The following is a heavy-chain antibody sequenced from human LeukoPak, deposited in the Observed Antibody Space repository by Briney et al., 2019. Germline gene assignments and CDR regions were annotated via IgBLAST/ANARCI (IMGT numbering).Heavy chain of an antibody. CDR2: IKRKIDGGGTA. CDR3: TDDLQYFASD. CDR1: GFTFSDAW. D-gene: IGHD3-3*01. J-gene: IGHJ4*02. V-gene: IGHV3-15*01. Sequence: GGSLRLSCAASGFTFSDAWLSWVRQAPGKGLEWVGRIKRKIDGGGTADYAAPVKGRFTISRDDSKNTLFLQMNSLETEDTGVYYCTDDLQYFASDWGQGSLVSVYS.